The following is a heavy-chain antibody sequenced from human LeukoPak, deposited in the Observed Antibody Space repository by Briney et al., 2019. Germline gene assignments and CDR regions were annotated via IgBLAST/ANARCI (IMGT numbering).Heavy chain of an antibody. CDR2: IYYSGST. J-gene: IGHJ5*02. CDR1: GGSISSYY. D-gene: IGHD3-16*02. Sequence: SETLSLTCTVSGGSISSYYWSWLRQPPGKGLEWIGYIYYSGSTNYNPSLKSRVTISVDTFKNQFSLKLSSVTAADTAVYYCARDWGDYDYVWGSYRPDWFDPWGQGTLVTVSS. V-gene: IGHV4-59*01. CDR3: ARDWGDYDYVWGSYRPDWFDP.